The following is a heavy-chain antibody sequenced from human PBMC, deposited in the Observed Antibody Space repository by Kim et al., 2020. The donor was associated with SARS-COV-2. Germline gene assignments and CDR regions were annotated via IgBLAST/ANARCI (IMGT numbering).Heavy chain of an antibody. CDR3: ARDSWYYDFWSGYYPSGGYYYYYYMDV. CDR2: ISYDGSNK. D-gene: IGHD3-3*01. Sequence: GGSLRLSCAASGFTFSSYAMHWVRQAPGKGLEWVAVISYDGSNKYYADSVKGRFTISRDNSKNTLYLQMNSLRAEDTAVYYCARDSWYYDFWSGYYPSGGYYYYYYMDVRGKGTTVTVSS. V-gene: IGHV3-30*04. CDR1: GFTFSSYA. J-gene: IGHJ6*03.